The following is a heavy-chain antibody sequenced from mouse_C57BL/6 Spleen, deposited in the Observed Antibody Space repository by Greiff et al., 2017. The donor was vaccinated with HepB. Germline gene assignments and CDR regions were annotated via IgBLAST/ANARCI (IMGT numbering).Heavy chain of an antibody. V-gene: IGHV1-80*01. Sequence: VQLQQSGAELVKPGASVKISCKASGYAFSSYWMNWVKQRPGKGLEWIGQIYPGDGDTNYNGKFKGKATLTADKSSSTAYMQLSSLTSEDSAVYFCARGAYGYDFYYAMDYWGQGTSVTVSS. CDR3: ARGAYGYDFYYAMDY. CDR2: IYPGDGDT. D-gene: IGHD2-2*01. J-gene: IGHJ4*01. CDR1: GYAFSSYW.